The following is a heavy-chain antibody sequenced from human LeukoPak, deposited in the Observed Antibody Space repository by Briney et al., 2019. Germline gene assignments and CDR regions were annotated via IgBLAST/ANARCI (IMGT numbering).Heavy chain of an antibody. CDR1: GGSISSSSYY. Sequence: SETLSLTCTVSGGSISSSSYYWGWIRQPPGKGLEWIGSIYYSGSTYYNPSLKSRVTISVDTSKNQFSLKLSSVTAADTAVYYCARDGDYGDYFDYWGQGTLVTVSS. J-gene: IGHJ4*02. CDR2: IYYSGST. V-gene: IGHV4-39*07. CDR3: ARDGDYGDYFDY. D-gene: IGHD4-17*01.